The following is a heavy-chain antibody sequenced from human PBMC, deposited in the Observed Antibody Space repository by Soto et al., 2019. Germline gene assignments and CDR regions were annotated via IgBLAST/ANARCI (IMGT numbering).Heavy chain of an antibody. CDR3: SSSYSDDSIGYSF. D-gene: IGHD3-22*01. V-gene: IGHV3-23*01. J-gene: IGHJ4*02. CDR2: ISGSGGST. CDR1: GFTFSSDA. Sequence: GGSLRLSCAASGFTFSSDAMSWVRQAPGKGLEWVAAISGSGGSTDYADSVKGRVTISRDNSKNTLYLQMNSLRAEDTAVSYCSSSYSDDSIGYSFWGQGTLVTVSS.